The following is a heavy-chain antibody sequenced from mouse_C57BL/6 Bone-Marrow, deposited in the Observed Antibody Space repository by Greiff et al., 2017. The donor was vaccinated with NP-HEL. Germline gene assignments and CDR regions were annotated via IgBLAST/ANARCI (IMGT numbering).Heavy chain of an antibody. CDR3: ARHEVGPLRLFAY. Sequence: QVQLQQSGAELVKPGASVKLSCKASGYTFTEYTIPWVKQRPGQGLEWIGWIYPGSGSIKYNEKFKDKATLTADKSSSTAYMELSSLTSEDSAVYFCARHEVGPLRLFAYWGQATLVTVSA. CDR2: IYPGSGSI. V-gene: IGHV1-62-2*01. J-gene: IGHJ3*01. CDR1: GYTFTEYT.